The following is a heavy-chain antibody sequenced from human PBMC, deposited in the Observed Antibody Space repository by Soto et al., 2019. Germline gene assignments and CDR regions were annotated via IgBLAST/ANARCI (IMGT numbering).Heavy chain of an antibody. V-gene: IGHV3-30-3*01. D-gene: IGHD3-22*01. J-gene: IGHJ4*02. CDR2: ISYDGSNK. Sequence: PGGSLRLSCAASGFTFSSYAMHWVRQAPGKGLEWVAVISYDGSNKYYADSVKGRFTISRDNSKNTLYLQMNSLRAEDTAVYYCAREEGNYYNSSGPPFDYWGQGPLVTVSS. CDR3: AREEGNYYNSSGPPFDY. CDR1: GFTFSSYA.